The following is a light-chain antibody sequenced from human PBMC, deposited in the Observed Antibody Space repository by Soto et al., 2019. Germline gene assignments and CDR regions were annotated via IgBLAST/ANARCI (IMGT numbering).Light chain of an antibody. CDR1: QDIKNY. CDR3: QQYNNWPRT. CDR2: DAS. Sequence: DIQMTQSPSSLSASVGDRVTITCQASQDIKNYLNWYQKKSGKAPKLLIYDASDLETGVPSRFSGSGSGTEFTLTISSLQSEDFAVYYCQQYNNWPRTFGQGTKVDIK. V-gene: IGKV1-33*01. J-gene: IGKJ1*01.